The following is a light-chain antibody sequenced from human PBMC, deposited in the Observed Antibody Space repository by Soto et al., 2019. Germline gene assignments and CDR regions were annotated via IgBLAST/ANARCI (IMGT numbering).Light chain of an antibody. CDR1: SSDIGGYNY. V-gene: IGLV2-14*01. CDR2: KVS. Sequence: QSALTQPASVSGSPGQSITISCTGTSSDIGGYNYVSWYQQHPGKAPKLVISKVSDRPSGISNRFSGSKSGNTASLTISGLQAEDEADYYCSSYTSKSTLVFGGGTKVTVL. J-gene: IGLJ3*02. CDR3: SSYTSKSTLV.